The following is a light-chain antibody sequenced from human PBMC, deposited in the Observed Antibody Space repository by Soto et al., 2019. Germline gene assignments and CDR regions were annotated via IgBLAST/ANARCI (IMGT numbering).Light chain of an antibody. CDR2: LNSDGSH. CDR1: SGHISYA. CDR3: QTWGTGIHV. Sequence: QPVLTQSPSASASLGASVKLTCTLSSGHISYAIAWHQQQPEKGPRYLMKLNSDGSHSKGDGIPDRFSGSSSGAERYLIISSLQSEDEADYYCQTWGTGIHVFGTGTKLTVL. J-gene: IGLJ1*01. V-gene: IGLV4-69*01.